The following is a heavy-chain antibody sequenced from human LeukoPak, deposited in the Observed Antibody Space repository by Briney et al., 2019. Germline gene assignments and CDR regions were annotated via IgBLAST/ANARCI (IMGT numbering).Heavy chain of an antibody. D-gene: IGHD3-10*01. CDR3: AKGAYGSGSYLMDY. J-gene: IGHJ4*02. CDR2: IVGSSSNI. CDR1: GFDFNYYD. V-gene: IGHV3-23*01. Sequence: GGSLRLSCVGSGFDFNYYDMNWVRQAPGKGLEWVSYIVGSSSNIYYADSVKGRFTISRDNSKNTLYLQMNSLRAEDTAVYYCAKGAYGSGSYLMDYWGQGTLVTVSS.